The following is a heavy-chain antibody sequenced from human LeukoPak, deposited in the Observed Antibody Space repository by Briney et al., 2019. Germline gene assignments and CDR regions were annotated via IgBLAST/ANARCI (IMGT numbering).Heavy chain of an antibody. J-gene: IGHJ4*02. V-gene: IGHV3-30*02. Sequence: GGSLRLSCAASGFTFSTYAMHWVRQAPGKGLEWVAFIWPDGSKKYYADSVKGRFAISRENSKNTVYLQMNDLRPEDTALYFCAKISSSAESNFDYWGQGTLLSVSS. CDR1: GFTFSTYA. CDR2: IWPDGSKK. CDR3: AKISSSAESNFDY. D-gene: IGHD6-25*01.